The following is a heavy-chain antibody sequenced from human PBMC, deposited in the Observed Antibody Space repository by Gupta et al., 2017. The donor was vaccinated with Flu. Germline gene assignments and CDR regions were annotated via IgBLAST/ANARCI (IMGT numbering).Heavy chain of an antibody. CDR3: ESPSVFCSGVGGVYF. Sequence: QVPLVQSGAEAKEPGASVKISCKTSGYTFTGYSLHWVRPAPGQGLARMGWINTDRGGTRQAQKYQGRVLLSCVTTKRTIEMELSVRKSNDAAASNFESPSVFCSGVGGVYF. D-gene: IGHD2-15*01. CDR2: INTDRGGT. J-gene: IGHJ1*01. V-gene: IGHV1-2*02. CDR1: GYTFTGYS.